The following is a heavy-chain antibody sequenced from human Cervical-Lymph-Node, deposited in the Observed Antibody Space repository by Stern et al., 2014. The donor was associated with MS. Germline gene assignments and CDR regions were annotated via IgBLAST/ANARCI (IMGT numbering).Heavy chain of an antibody. J-gene: IGHJ6*02. Sequence: QVQLQESGPGLVKPSETLSLTCTVSGGFIKSYYWSWVRQSDGNGLERIGRFHFNGNSNYNHSPNSRVPISVATSTSQYPLELISVPAADSAVYYCARDGGFCTNRVCPKYYHSGMDVWGQGTTVTVSS. CDR2: FHFNGNS. D-gene: IGHD2-8*01. CDR1: GGFIKSYY. CDR3: ARDGGFCTNRVCPKYYHSGMDV. V-gene: IGHV4-4*07.